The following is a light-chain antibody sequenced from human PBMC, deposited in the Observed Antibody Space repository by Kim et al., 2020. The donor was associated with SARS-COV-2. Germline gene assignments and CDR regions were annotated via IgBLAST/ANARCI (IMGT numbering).Light chain of an antibody. CDR3: QVWDSGVV. CDR1: NIGSKS. J-gene: IGLJ2*01. Sequence: SYELTQPPSVSVAPGKTARITCGGNNIGSKSVHWYQQKSGQAPVLVIYYDSDRPSGIPERFSGSNSGNTATLTISRVEAGDEADYYCQVWDSGVVFGGGTQLTVL. CDR2: YDS. V-gene: IGLV3-21*04.